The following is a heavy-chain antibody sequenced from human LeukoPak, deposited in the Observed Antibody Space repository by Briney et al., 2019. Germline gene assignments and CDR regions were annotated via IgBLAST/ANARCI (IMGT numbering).Heavy chain of an antibody. V-gene: IGHV4-34*01. CDR2: INHSGST. D-gene: IGHD6-13*01. CDR3: ARLKSAAGNYYFDY. J-gene: IGHJ4*02. Sequence: PSETLSLTCAVYGGSFSGYYWSWIRQPPGKGLEWIGEINHSGSTNYNPSLKSRVTISVDTSKNQFSLKLSSVTAADTAVYYCARLKSAAGNYYFDYWGQGTLVTVSS. CDR1: GGSFSGYY.